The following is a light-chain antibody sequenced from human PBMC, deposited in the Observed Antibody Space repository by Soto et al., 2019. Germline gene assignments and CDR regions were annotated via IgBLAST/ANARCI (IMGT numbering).Light chain of an antibody. CDR1: SSDIGGYDY. CDR2: DVN. CDR3: TSYASGSSHVV. V-gene: IGLV2-14*01. J-gene: IGLJ2*01. Sequence: QSALTQPASVSGSPGQSITLSCTGTSSDIGGYDYVSWYQRHPGKAPKLIIYDVNNRPSGVSNRLSGSKSGNTASLTISGLQAEDESDYYCTSYASGSSHVVFGGGTKLTVL.